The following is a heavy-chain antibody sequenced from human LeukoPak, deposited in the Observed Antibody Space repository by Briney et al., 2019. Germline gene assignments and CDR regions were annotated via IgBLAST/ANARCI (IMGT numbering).Heavy chain of an antibody. CDR3: AKHPPDCDDYVPLFVY. V-gene: IGHV3-23*01. CDR1: GFAFIGYG. D-gene: IGHD4-17*01. Sequence: GGALRLSNADSGFAFIGYGMSGVRQAPGNRQERVSAISGSGGGTYYAHSVKSRFTLSRDNSKNTLYLQMNSLRAEDTAVYYCAKHPPDCDDYVPLFVYWGRGSHVSVSS. J-gene: IGHJ4*02. CDR2: ISGSGGGT.